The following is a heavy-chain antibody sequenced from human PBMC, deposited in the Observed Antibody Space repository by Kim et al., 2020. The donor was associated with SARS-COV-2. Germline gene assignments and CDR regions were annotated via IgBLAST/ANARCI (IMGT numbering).Heavy chain of an antibody. Sequence: VKGRVTIARDNTKSTLYLQMNSLRAEDTAVYYCARELSGAGAYYYYYGMDVWGQGTTVTVSS. CDR3: ARELSGAGAYYYYYGMDV. V-gene: IGHV3-30*01. J-gene: IGHJ6*02. D-gene: IGHD3-10*02.